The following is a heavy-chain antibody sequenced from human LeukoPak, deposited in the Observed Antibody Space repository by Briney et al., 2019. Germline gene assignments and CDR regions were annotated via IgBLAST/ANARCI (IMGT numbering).Heavy chain of an antibody. CDR2: ISPSGGST. D-gene: IGHD3-22*01. V-gene: IGHV1-46*01. J-gene: IGHJ5*02. Sequence: GASVKVSCKAFGYTFTSNYMHWGRQAPGQGPEWMGVISPSGGSTTYAQKFQGRVTLTRDMSTSTDYLELSSLRSEDTAVYYCARMYYSDSSGRNWFAPWGQGTLVTVSS. CDR1: GYTFTSNY. CDR3: ARMYYSDSSGRNWFAP.